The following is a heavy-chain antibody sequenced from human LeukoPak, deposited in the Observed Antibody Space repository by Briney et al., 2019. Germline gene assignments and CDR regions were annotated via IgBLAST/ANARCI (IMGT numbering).Heavy chain of an antibody. CDR2: IFYSETT. J-gene: IGHJ4*02. CDR1: GGSISTYY. V-gene: IGHV4-59*08. CDR3: ARQSGYDYYFEY. Sequence: PSETLSLTCTVSGGSISTYYWSWIRQPPGKGLEWIGYIFYSETTNYNPSLKSRVTISVDTSKNQFSLKLSSVTAADTAVYYCARQSGYDYYFEYWGQGTLVTISS. D-gene: IGHD5-12*01.